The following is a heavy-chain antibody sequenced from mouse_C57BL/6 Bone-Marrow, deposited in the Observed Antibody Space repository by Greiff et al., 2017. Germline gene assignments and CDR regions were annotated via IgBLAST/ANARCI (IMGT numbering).Heavy chain of an antibody. D-gene: IGHD1-1*01. J-gene: IGHJ4*01. CDR1: GFTFSSYG. CDR2: ISSGGSYT. CDR3: ARMTTVVGPMDY. V-gene: IGHV5-6*01. Sequence: EVKLVESGGDLVKPGGSLKLSCAASGFTFSSYGMSWVRQTPDKRLEWVATISSGGSYTYYPDSVKGRFTISRDNAKNTLYLQMSSLKTEDTAMYYCARMTTVVGPMDYWGQGTSGTVSS.